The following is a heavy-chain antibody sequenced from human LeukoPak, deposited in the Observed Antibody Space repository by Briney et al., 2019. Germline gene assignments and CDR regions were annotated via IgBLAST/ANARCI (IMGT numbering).Heavy chain of an antibody. D-gene: IGHD3-9*01. V-gene: IGHV3-21*01. J-gene: IGHJ4*02. CDR3: ARGHYDVLAASYKWTPDY. Sequence: PGGSLRLSCAASGFTFNTFNMNWVRQAPGKGLEWVSSITNGGDYIYYADSVRGGFTTPRQNAKNSLSLQLNSLRVEHTAVYYCARGHYDVLAASYKWTPDYWGQGTLVTVSS. CDR1: GFTFNTFN. CDR2: ITNGGDYI.